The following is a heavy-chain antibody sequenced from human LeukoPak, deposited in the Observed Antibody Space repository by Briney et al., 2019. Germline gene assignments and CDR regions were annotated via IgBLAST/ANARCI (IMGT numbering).Heavy chain of an antibody. J-gene: IGHJ4*02. CDR2: ISSIGSYI. V-gene: IGHV3-21*01. Sequence: GGSLRLSCAASGFTFSSYSVNWVRQAPGKGLEWVSSISSIGSYIYYADSVKGRFTISRDNAKNSLSLQMNSLRAEDTAVYYCARVTTSGPDYWGQGTRVTVSS. CDR1: GFTFSSYS. CDR3: ARVTTSGPDY. D-gene: IGHD2-15*01.